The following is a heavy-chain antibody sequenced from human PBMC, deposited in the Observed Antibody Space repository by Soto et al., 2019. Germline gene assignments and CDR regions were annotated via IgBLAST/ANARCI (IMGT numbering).Heavy chain of an antibody. V-gene: IGHV4-59*11. CDR2: IYYTGSP. CDR3: ARGRIPRQSWFDP. J-gene: IGHJ5*02. CDR1: GGSISSHF. D-gene: IGHD2-21*01. Sequence: QVQLQESGPGLVKPSETLSLTCTVSGGSISSHFWSWIRQPPGKGLEWIACIYYTGSPNYNPSLQSRVTVSLDTSEKQSALKLNSVSAADTAVYYCARGRIPRQSWFDPWGQGTLVTVSS.